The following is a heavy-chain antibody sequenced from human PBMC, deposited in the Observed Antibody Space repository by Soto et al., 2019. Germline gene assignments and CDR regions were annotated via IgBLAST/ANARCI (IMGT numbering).Heavy chain of an antibody. CDR2: INAGVDGT. CDR3: AREVKGVTSFDY. Sequence: SVKVTCTDSGFTDLSIGCHWVRQAPGQGPEWLGWINAGVDGTIYSQRFQDRVRITRDTSANTVYLEVNSLTSEDTAVYYCAREVKGVTSFDYWGQGTLVTISS. V-gene: IGHV1-3*01. CDR1: GFTDLSIG. D-gene: IGHD2-21*02. J-gene: IGHJ4*02.